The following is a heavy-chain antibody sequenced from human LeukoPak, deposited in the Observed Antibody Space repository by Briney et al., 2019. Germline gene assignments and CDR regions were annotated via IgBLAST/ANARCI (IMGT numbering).Heavy chain of an antibody. V-gene: IGHV3-30-3*01. CDR3: TPIRAYDSSGYDSLDY. CDR1: GFTFSSYA. Sequence: GGSLRLSCAASGFTFSSYAMHWVRQAPGKGLEWVAVISYDGSNKYYADSVKGRFTISRDNSKNTLYLQMNSLRAEDTAVYYCTPIRAYDSSGYDSLDYWGQGTLVTVSS. CDR2: ISYDGSNK. J-gene: IGHJ4*02. D-gene: IGHD3-22*01.